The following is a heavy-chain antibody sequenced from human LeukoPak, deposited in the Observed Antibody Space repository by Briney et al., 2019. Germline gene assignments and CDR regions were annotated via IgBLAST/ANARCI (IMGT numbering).Heavy chain of an antibody. Sequence: GGSLRLSCAASGFTFSAYDMNWVRQAPGKGLEWVSYINCSGYGIYYTDSVKGRFSPSRDNAKNSLYLQMNSLRAEDTAVYYCARAATEDGSNSGYWGQGTLVTVSS. CDR1: GFTFSAYD. D-gene: IGHD5-24*01. J-gene: IGHJ4*02. CDR3: ARAATEDGSNSGY. V-gene: IGHV3-48*03. CDR2: INCSGYGI.